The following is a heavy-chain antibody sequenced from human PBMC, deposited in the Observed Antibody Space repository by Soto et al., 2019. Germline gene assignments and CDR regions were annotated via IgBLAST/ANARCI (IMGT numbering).Heavy chain of an antibody. Sequence: SVKVSCKASGGTFSSYAISWVLQAPGQGLEWMGGIIPIFGTANYAQKCQGRVTITADKSTSTSYMELSSLRSEDTAVYYCAREESRDGYNYFDYWGQGTLVTVSS. V-gene: IGHV1-69*06. CDR2: IIPIFGTA. J-gene: IGHJ4*02. D-gene: IGHD5-12*01. CDR3: AREESRDGYNYFDY. CDR1: GGTFSSYA.